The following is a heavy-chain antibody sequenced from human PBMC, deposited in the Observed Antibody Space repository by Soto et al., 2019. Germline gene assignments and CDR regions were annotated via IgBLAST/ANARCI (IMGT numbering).Heavy chain of an antibody. J-gene: IGHJ4*02. D-gene: IGHD1-20*01. Sequence: QVQLVDSGGGLVKPGGSLRLSCAASGFIFSDFHMTWIRQAPGKGLELVAYISSRGDTIYYADSVRGRITISRDNDKDSLFLQMSSLRVEDMAVYYCVRDRRISGINRGLDYWGRGTLVTVSS. CDR3: VRDRRISGINRGLDY. CDR1: GFIFSDFH. V-gene: IGHV3-11*01. CDR2: ISSRGDTI.